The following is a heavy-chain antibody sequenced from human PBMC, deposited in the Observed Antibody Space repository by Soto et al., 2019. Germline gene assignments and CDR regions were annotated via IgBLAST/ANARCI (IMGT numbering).Heavy chain of an antibody. Sequence: GGSLRLSCAASGFIFSNYAMTWVRQAPGKGLEWVSSITSSSSNYIYYADSVKGRFTISRDNAKNSLYLQMNSLRAEETAVYYCARSRNYCGSTSCYFFDNWGQGTLVTVSS. CDR1: GFIFSNYA. CDR2: ITSSSSNYI. D-gene: IGHD2-2*01. V-gene: IGHV3-21*01. CDR3: ARSRNYCGSTSCYFFDN. J-gene: IGHJ4*02.